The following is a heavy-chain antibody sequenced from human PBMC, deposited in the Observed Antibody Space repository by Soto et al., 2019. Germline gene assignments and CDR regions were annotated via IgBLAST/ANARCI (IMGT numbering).Heavy chain of an antibody. J-gene: IGHJ4*02. CDR3: ARGSGIVALPGELEDVKYDY. V-gene: IGHV4-34*01. Sequence: QVQLQQWGAGLVKPSETLSLSCAVYGQSFIGHSWAWIRQPPGKGLEWIGEINESGSTYYNPSLKSRVTISTETSKNQFSLKLSSVSAADTAAYFCARGSGIVALPGELEDVKYDYWGQGTLVNVSS. CDR1: GQSFIGHS. CDR2: INESGST. D-gene: IGHD1-1*01.